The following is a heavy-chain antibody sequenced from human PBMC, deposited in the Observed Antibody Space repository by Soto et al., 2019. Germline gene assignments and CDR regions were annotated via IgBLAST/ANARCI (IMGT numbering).Heavy chain of an antibody. CDR1: GFTFSTYW. D-gene: IGHD6-13*01. J-gene: IGHJ4*02. V-gene: IGHV3-74*01. CDR3: ARVASSFWYGGLFDY. Sequence: EVQLVESGGGLVQPGGSLRLSCAASGFTFSTYWMHWVRQPPGKGLVWVSRISSDGSSTSYADSVKGRFTISRDNAKNTLYLQMNILRAEDTAVYYCARVASSFWYGGLFDYWGQGTLVTVSS. CDR2: ISSDGSST.